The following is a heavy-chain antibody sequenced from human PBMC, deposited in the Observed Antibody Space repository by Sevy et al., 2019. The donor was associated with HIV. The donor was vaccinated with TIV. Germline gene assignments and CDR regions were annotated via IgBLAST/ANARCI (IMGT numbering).Heavy chain of an antibody. CDR1: GGSISSSSYY. J-gene: IGHJ3*02. V-gene: IGHV4-39*01. CDR2: IYYSGST. D-gene: IGHD4-17*01. CDR3: ARQPILITDERGDYDAFDI. Sequence: SETLSLTCTVSGGSISSSSYYWGWIRQPPGKGLEWIGSIYYSGSTYYNPSLKSRVTISVDTSKNQFSLKLSSVTAADTDVYYCARQPILITDERGDYDAFDIWGQGTMVTVSS.